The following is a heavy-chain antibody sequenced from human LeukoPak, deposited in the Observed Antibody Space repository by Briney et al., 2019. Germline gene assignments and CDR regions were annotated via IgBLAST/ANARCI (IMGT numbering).Heavy chain of an antibody. CDR2: ISGSGGST. V-gene: IGHV3-23*01. CDR3: AKKVLERSSSFVLFDY. J-gene: IGHJ4*02. Sequence: GGTLRLSCASSGFTFSSYAMSWVRHAPGKGLEWVSAISGSGGSTYYADSVKRRFTISRDNSKDTLYLQMNSLRAEDTAVYYCAKKVLERSSSFVLFDYWGQGTLVSVSS. D-gene: IGHD6-13*01. CDR1: GFTFSSYA.